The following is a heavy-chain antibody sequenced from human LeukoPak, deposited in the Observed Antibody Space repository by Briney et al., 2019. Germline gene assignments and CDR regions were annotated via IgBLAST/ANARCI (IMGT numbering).Heavy chain of an antibody. J-gene: IGHJ4*02. CDR3: AIDGLYGDLRWARFDY. CDR2: ISYDGSNK. CDR1: GFTFSSYG. D-gene: IGHD4-17*01. V-gene: IGHV3-30*03. Sequence: PGGSLRLSCAASGFTFSSYGMHWVRQAPGKGLEWVAVISYDGSNKYYADSVKGRFTISRDNSKNTLYLQMNSLRAEDTAVYYCAIDGLYGDLRWARFDYWGQGTLVTVSS.